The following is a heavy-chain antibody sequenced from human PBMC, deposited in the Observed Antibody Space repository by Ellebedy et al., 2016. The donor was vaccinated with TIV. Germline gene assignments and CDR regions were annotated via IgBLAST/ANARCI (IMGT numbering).Heavy chain of an antibody. CDR1: GFTFSSYW. Sequence: GGSLRLXCAASGFTFSSYWMSWVRQAPGKGLEWVTSMKHDGSESYYVDSVKGRFTISRDNAKNSLYLQMNSLRDEDTAVYYCARASSGAYVFHFDYWGQGTLVTVSS. CDR2: MKHDGSES. CDR3: ARASSGAYVFHFDY. V-gene: IGHV3-7*01. D-gene: IGHD6-19*01. J-gene: IGHJ4*02.